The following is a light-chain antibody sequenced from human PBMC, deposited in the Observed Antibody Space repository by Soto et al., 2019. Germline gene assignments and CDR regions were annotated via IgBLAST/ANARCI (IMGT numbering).Light chain of an antibody. J-gene: IGLJ2*01. Sequence: SYELTQPPSVSVAPGQTARITCGGNNIGSQSVHWYQQKPGQAPVMVVFNDNDRPSGIPERFSGSNSGNAATLTIGRVEAGDEADYYCQVWDSGTDGGVFSGGTKLTVL. V-gene: IGLV3-21*02. CDR1: NIGSQS. CDR3: QVWDSGTDGGV. CDR2: NDN.